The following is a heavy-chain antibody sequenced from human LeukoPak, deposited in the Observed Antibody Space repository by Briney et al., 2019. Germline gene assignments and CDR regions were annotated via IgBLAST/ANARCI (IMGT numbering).Heavy chain of an antibody. CDR2: ITPVFGIT. J-gene: IGHJ6*03. Sequence: AASVKVSCKASGGTSSTYTVTWVRRAPGQGLEWMGGITPVFGITNYAQKFQGRVTITTDESTSTAYMELSSLISEDTATYYCARVDRYYFYLDVWGKGTTVTVSS. V-gene: IGHV1-69*05. CDR3: ARVDRYYFYLDV. CDR1: GGTSSTYT.